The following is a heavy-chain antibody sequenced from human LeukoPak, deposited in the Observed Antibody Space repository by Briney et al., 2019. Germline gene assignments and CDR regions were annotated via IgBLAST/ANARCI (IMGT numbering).Heavy chain of an antibody. Sequence: GGSLRLSCAASGFTFSSYWMSWVRQAPGKGLEWVSYISSSGSTIYYADSVKGRFTISRDNAKNSLYLQMNSLRAEDTAVYYCARTRAADQYYYYYMDVWGKGTTVTISS. CDR3: ARTRAADQYYYYYMDV. CDR2: ISSSGSTI. D-gene: IGHD6-13*01. CDR1: GFTFSSYW. J-gene: IGHJ6*03. V-gene: IGHV3-48*04.